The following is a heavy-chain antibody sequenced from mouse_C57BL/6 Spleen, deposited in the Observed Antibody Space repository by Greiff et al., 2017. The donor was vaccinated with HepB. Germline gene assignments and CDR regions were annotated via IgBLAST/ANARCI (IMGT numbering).Heavy chain of an antibody. CDR1: GFNIKDYY. CDR2: IDPEDGET. Sequence: EVQLQQSGAELVKPGASVKLSCTASGFNIKDYYMHWVKQRTEQGLEWIGRIDPEDGETKYAPKFQGKATITAYTSSNTAYLQRSSLTSEDTAVYCCAREPGSGYYFDYWGQGTTLTVSS. J-gene: IGHJ2*01. CDR3: AREPGSGYYFDY. D-gene: IGHD1-1*01. V-gene: IGHV14-2*01.